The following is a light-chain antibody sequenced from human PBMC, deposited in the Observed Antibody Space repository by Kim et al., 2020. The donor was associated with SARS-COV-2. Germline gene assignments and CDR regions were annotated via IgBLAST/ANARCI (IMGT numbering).Light chain of an antibody. CDR1: QSVSSN. CDR3: QQYHNWPPG. J-gene: IGKJ2*03. CDR2: GAS. Sequence: EIVMTQSPATLSVSPGERATLSCRTSQSVSSNLAWYQQKPGQAPRLLIYGASSRATGIPARFSGSGSGTEFTLTISSLQSEDFAVYYCQQYHNWPPGFGQGTKLEI. V-gene: IGKV3-15*01.